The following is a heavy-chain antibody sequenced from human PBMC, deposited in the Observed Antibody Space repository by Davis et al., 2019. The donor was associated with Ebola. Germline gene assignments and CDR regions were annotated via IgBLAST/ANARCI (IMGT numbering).Heavy chain of an antibody. CDR1: GFTFSTYT. V-gene: IGHV3-21*01. CDR3: ARDLYRARDY. Sequence: GESLKISCAASGFTFSTYTMHWVRQTPGKGLEWVSSISSSSSYMYYADSVQGRFTISRDNDKNSLYLQLNSLRAEDTAVYYCARDLYRARDYWGQGTLVTVSS. CDR2: ISSSSSYM. J-gene: IGHJ4*02. D-gene: IGHD5/OR15-5a*01.